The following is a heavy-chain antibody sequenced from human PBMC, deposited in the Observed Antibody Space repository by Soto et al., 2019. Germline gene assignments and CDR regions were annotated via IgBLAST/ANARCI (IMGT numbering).Heavy chain of an antibody. CDR3: ARSPRITMIVVVTQGAFDI. J-gene: IGHJ3*02. V-gene: IGHV1-69*01. CDR1: GGTFSNYA. D-gene: IGHD3-22*01. Sequence: QVQLVQSGAEVKKPGSSVKVSCKASGGTFSNYAISWVRQAPGQGLEWMGGIIPIFGTANYAQKCQGRVTITADESTSTAYMELSSLRSEDTAVYYCARSPRITMIVVVTQGAFDIWGQGTMVTVSS. CDR2: IIPIFGTA.